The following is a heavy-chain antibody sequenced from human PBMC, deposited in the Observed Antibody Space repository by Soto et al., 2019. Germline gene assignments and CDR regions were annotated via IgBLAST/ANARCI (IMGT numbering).Heavy chain of an antibody. D-gene: IGHD6-6*01. J-gene: IGHJ4*02. V-gene: IGHV3-23*01. CDR1: VFTFSSYA. CDR3: AKDSSIAARGSDY. Sequence: GWSLRLSCASSVFTFSSYAMSWVRQAPGKGLEWVSAISGSGGSTYYADSVKGRFTISRDNSKNTLYLQMNSLRAEDTAVYYCAKDSSIAARGSDYWGQGTLVTVSS. CDR2: ISGSGGST.